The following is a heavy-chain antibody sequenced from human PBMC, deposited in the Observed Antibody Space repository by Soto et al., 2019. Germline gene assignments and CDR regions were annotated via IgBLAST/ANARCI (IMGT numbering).Heavy chain of an antibody. V-gene: IGHV1-69*12. Sequence: QVQLEQSGAEVKKPGSSVKVSCKASGGTFRNSAISWVRQAPGQGLEWMGGIMPIFPTPDYAQKFQGRVTSTADEPXXXAXXELSGLRSDDTAVYFCARDNDGQQTGGNCDCVLDVWGHGTPVTVSS. CDR1: GGTFRNSA. J-gene: IGHJ6*02. CDR2: IMPIFPTP. D-gene: IGHD1-1*01. CDR3: ARDNDGQQTGGNCDCVLDV.